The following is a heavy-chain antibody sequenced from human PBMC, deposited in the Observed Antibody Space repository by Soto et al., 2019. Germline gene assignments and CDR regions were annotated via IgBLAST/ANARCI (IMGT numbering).Heavy chain of an antibody. Sequence: EVQLVESGGGLVQPGGSLRLSCAASGFTFSSYSMNWVRQAPGKGLEWVSYISSSSSTIYYADSVKGRFTISRDNTKNSLYLQMNSLRDEDTAVYYCARDRYCSGGSCYWEDYYYYYYGMDVWGQGTTVTVSS. CDR3: ARDRYCSGGSCYWEDYYYYYYGMDV. CDR2: ISSSSSTI. D-gene: IGHD2-15*01. J-gene: IGHJ6*02. V-gene: IGHV3-48*02. CDR1: GFTFSSYS.